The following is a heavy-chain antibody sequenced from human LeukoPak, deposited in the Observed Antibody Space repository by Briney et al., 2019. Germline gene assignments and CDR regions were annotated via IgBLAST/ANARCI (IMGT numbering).Heavy chain of an antibody. J-gene: IGHJ6*03. CDR3: ARRFGDYYYFYMDV. CDR2: ISYDGSNK. D-gene: IGHD3-10*01. V-gene: IGHV3-30*03. Sequence: GRSLRLSCAASGFTFSTYGMHWVRQAPGKGLEWVAVISYDGSNKYYADSVKGRFTISRDNSKNTLYLQMNSLRAEDTAVYYCARRFGDYYYFYMDVWGKGTTVIISS. CDR1: GFTFSTYG.